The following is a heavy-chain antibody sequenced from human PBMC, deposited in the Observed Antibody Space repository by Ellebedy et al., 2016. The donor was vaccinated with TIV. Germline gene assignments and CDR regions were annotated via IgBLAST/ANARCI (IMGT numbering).Heavy chain of an antibody. J-gene: IGHJ4*02. Sequence: GESLKISCAASGFPFSSYAMSWVRQAPGKGLEWVSTISNTGSRTYYADSVEGRFIISRDNSKKTLYLQMNSLRAEDTAVYYCAKRRGGGSDSSAPRYYFDYWGLGTLVTVSS. D-gene: IGHD3-22*01. CDR3: AKRRGGGSDSSAPRYYFDY. V-gene: IGHV3-23*01. CDR1: GFPFSSYA. CDR2: ISNTGSRT.